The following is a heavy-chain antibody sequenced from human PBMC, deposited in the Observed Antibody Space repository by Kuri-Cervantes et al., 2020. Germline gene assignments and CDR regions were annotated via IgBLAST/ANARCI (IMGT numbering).Heavy chain of an antibody. V-gene: IGHV1-3*01. CDR2: INAGNGNT. CDR1: GYTFTSYA. CDR3: ARDLRPLRYFDWYITHYYGMDV. D-gene: IGHD3-9*01. J-gene: IGHJ6*02. Sequence: ASVKVSCKASGYTFTSYAMHWVRQAPGQRLEWMGWINAGNGNTKYSQKFQGRVTITRDTSASTAYMELSSLRSEDTAVYYCARDLRPLRYFDWYITHYYGMDVWGQGTTVTVSS.